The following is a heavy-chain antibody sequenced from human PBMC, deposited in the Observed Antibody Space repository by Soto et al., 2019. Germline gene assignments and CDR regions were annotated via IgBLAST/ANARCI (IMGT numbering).Heavy chain of an antibody. D-gene: IGHD3-3*01. CDR1: GGSSSSGAYY. CDR2: IYYSGST. J-gene: IGHJ6*02. Sequence: SSETLSLTCSVAGGSSSSGAYYWSWIRQPPGKGLEWIGYIYYSGSTYYNPSLKSRVTISVDTSKNQFSLKLSSVTAADTAVYYCAMSGYPRPYYYYGMDVWGQGTTVTVSS. CDR3: AMSGYPRPYYYYGMDV. V-gene: IGHV4-30-4*01.